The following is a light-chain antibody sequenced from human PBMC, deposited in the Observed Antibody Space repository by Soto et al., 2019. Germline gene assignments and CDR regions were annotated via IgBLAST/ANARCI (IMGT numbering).Light chain of an antibody. Sequence: QSVLTQPPSASGTPGQKVTISCSGGNSNIGSNPVNWYQQVPGTAPRLLIYSNNQWPSGVPDRFSGSKSGTSASLAIIGLQSEDEADYYCASWDDSLNGPVFGGGTKVTVL. CDR1: NSNIGSNP. CDR3: ASWDDSLNGPV. CDR2: SNN. V-gene: IGLV1-44*01. J-gene: IGLJ3*02.